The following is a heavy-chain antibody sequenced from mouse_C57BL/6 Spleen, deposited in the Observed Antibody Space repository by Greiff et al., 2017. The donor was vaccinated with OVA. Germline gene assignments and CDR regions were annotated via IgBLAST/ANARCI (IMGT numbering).Heavy chain of an antibody. V-gene: IGHV1-19*01. CDR2: INPYNGGT. CDR3: ARRAYSFYYFDY. Sequence: EVKLQESGPVLVKPGASVKMSCKASGFTFTDYYMNWVKQSHGKSLEWIGVINPYNGGTSYNQKFKGKATLTVDKSSSTAYMELNSLTSEDSAVYYCARRAYSFYYFDYWGQGTTLTVSS. CDR1: GFTFTDYY. D-gene: IGHD2-12*01. J-gene: IGHJ2*01.